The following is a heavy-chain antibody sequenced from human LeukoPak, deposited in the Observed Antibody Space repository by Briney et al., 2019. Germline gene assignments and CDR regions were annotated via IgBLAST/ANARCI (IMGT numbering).Heavy chain of an antibody. CDR1: GGTFSSYA. CDR3: ARVGSSGRLFDY. Sequence: ASVKVSCKASGGTFSSYAISWVRQAPGQGLEWMGGIIPIFGTANYAQKFQGRVTITADESTSTAYTELSSLRSEDTAVYYCARVGSSGRLFDYWGQGTLVTVSS. J-gene: IGHJ4*02. V-gene: IGHV1-69*13. D-gene: IGHD6-19*01. CDR2: IIPIFGTA.